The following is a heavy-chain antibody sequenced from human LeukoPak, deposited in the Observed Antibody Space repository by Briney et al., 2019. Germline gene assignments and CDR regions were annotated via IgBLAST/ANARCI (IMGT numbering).Heavy chain of an antibody. J-gene: IGHJ4*02. V-gene: IGHV5-51*01. Sequence: GASLQISFKGSGYRFTNYWIGWVRQMPGKGLEWMGIIYPGDSDTRYSPSFQGQVTMSADKSISTAYLQWSSLKASDTAMYCCARVLRYCNGGTCYGGINPLDYWGQGTLVTVSS. D-gene: IGHD2-15*01. CDR1: GYRFTNYW. CDR2: IYPGDSDT. CDR3: ARVLRYCNGGTCYGGINPLDY.